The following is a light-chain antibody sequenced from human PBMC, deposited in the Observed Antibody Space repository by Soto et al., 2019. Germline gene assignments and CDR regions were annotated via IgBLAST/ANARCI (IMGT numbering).Light chain of an antibody. CDR1: QSISNY. CDR3: QQYGSPPIT. V-gene: IGKV3-20*01. J-gene: IGKJ5*01. CDR2: ATS. Sequence: EIVLTQSPGTLSLSPGERATLSCRASQSISNYLGWYQQQPGQPPRLLMSATSNRATGAPDRFSGSGSGTDFTLTISRLEPEDFAVYYCQQYGSPPITFGQGTRLEIK.